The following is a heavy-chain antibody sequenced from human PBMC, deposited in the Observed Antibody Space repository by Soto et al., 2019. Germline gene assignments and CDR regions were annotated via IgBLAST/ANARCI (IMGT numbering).Heavy chain of an antibody. J-gene: IGHJ4*02. V-gene: IGHV1-69*13. CDR3: ARESRYCSGGSCYFLPGIDY. CDR1: GSTLSRYG. D-gene: IGHD2-15*01. CDR2: IIPIFGTA. Sequence: ASVKVSCKASGSTLSRYGISWGRPAPGQRLECMGGIIPIFGTANYAQKFQGRVTITADESTSTAYMELSSLRSEDTAVYYCARESRYCSGGSCYFLPGIDYWGQGTLVTVSS.